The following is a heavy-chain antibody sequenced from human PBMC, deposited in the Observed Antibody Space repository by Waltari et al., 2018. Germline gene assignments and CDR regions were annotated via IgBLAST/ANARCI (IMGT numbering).Heavy chain of an antibody. CDR3: ARDGGPMVNWFDP. CDR1: GGSIRRGDYY. CDR2: IYYSGST. Sequence: QVQLQESGPGLVKPSQTLSLTCTVSGGSIRRGDYYWSWIRQPPGKGLEWIGYIYYSGSTYYNPSLKSRVTISVDTSKNQFSLKLSSVTAADTAVYYCARDGGPMVNWFDPWGQGTLVTVSS. D-gene: IGHD3-16*01. V-gene: IGHV4-30-4*08. J-gene: IGHJ5*02.